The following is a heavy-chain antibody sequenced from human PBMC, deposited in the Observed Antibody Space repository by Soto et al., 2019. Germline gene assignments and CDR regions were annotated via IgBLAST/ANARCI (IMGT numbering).Heavy chain of an antibody. CDR2: INHSGST. Sequence: QVQLQQWGAGLLKPSETLSLTCAVYGGSFSGYYWTWIRQPPGTGLEWIGEINHSGSTNYNPSLKSRVIFSVDTSANQFSLKLTSVTAADTAVYYCARDKITGLFDYWGQGTLVTVSS. CDR3: ARDKITGLFDY. D-gene: IGHD2-8*02. J-gene: IGHJ4*02. V-gene: IGHV4-34*01. CDR1: GGSFSGYY.